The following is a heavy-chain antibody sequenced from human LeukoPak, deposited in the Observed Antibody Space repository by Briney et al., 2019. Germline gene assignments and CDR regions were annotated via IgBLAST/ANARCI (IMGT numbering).Heavy chain of an antibody. Sequence: PGGSLRLSCAASGFTFSGYWMSWVRQAPGKGLEWVANIKQDGSEKYYVDSVKGRFTISRDNAKNSLYLQMNSLRAEDTAVYYCARDSMYYYDSSGDVPDYWGQGTLVTVSS. CDR3: ARDSMYYYDSSGDVPDY. V-gene: IGHV3-7*01. J-gene: IGHJ4*02. D-gene: IGHD3-22*01. CDR1: GFTFSGYW. CDR2: IKQDGSEK.